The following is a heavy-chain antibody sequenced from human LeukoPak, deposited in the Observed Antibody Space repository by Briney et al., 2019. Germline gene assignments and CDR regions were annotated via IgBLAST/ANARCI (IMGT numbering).Heavy chain of an antibody. CDR1: GFTFSIYW. CDR2: IKGDGSEK. CDR3: DAYYYDSSGNRPFDY. Sequence: AGGSLRLSCAASGFTFSIYWMNWVRQAPGKGLEWVANIKGDGSEKYYVDSVKGRFTISRDNAKNSLYLQMNSLRAEDTAVYYCDAYYYDSSGNRPFDYWGQGTLVTVSS. V-gene: IGHV3-7*01. J-gene: IGHJ4*02. D-gene: IGHD3-22*01.